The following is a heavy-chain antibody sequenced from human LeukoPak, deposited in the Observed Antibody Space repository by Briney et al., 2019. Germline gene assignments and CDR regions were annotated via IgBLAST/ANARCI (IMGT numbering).Heavy chain of an antibody. V-gene: IGHV1-69*13. Sequence: VASVKVSCKASGGTFSSYAISWVRQAPGQGLEWMGGIIPIFGTANYAQKFQGRVTITADESTSTAYMELSSLRSEDTAVYYCARAGNYRRYYYYYYMDVWGKGTTVTISS. J-gene: IGHJ6*03. CDR3: ARAGNYRRYYYYYYMDV. CDR2: IIPIFGTA. D-gene: IGHD4-11*01. CDR1: GGTFSSYA.